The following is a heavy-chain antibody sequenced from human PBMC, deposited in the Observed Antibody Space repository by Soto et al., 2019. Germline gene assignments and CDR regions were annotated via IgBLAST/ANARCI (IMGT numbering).Heavy chain of an antibody. Sequence: QVQLQQWGAGLLKPSETLSLTCAVYGGSFSGYYWSWIRQPPGKGLEWIGEINHSGSTNYNPSLKSRVNISVDTSKNLFSLKLSSVTAADPSVYYCARVSPVHLGELSHTPVRGYYFDYWGQGTLVTVSS. D-gene: IGHD3-16*02. CDR2: INHSGST. CDR1: GGSFSGYY. CDR3: ARVSPVHLGELSHTPVRGYYFDY. J-gene: IGHJ4*02. V-gene: IGHV4-34*01.